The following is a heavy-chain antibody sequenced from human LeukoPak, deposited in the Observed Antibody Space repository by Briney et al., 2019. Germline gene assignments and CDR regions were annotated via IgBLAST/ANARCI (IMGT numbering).Heavy chain of an antibody. J-gene: IGHJ4*02. CDR3: AGAVTGYYLSHYYFPY. CDR1: GDSISSGDYY. CDR2: IYYNGIT. Sequence: TLSLTCTVSGDSISSGDYYWTWIRQPPGKGLEWIGYIYYNGITYYNPSLKSRVIISVDQPKKPFSLKLSSVTAADTAVYYCAGAVTGYYLSHYYFPYWGRGTLVTVSS. D-gene: IGHD3-9*01. V-gene: IGHV4-30-4*01.